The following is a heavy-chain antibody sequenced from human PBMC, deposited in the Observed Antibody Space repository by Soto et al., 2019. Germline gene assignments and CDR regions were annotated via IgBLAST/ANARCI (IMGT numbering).Heavy chain of an antibody. CDR1: GFTFSGHG. CDR3: AKDRSTYYLVPPFDP. Sequence: GGSLRLSCGASGFTFSGHGIHWVRQASGKGLEWIGRIKGKANSYATEYAASLKGRFTISRDDSENTAYLQMNRLKSEDTAVYYCAKDRSTYYLVPPFDPWGQGTLVTVSS. CDR2: IKGKANSYAT. V-gene: IGHV3-73*01. J-gene: IGHJ5*02. D-gene: IGHD3-10*01.